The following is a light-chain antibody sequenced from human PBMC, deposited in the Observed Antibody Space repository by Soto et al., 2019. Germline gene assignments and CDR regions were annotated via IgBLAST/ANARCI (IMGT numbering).Light chain of an antibody. CDR2: EVS. V-gene: IGLV2-18*02. CDR1: SSDGGSYNR. Sequence: QSAMTQPPSVSGSPGQSVTISCSGTSSDGGSYNRVSWYQQPPGKAPKLMIYEVSNRPSGVPDRFSGSKSGNTASLTISGLQAEDEDDYYCRSFTSSSTHVFGTGTKLTVL. CDR3: RSFTSSSTHV. J-gene: IGLJ1*01.